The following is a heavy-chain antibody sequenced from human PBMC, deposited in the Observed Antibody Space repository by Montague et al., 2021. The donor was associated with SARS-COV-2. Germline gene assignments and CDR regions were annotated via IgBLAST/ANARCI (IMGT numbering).Heavy chain of an antibody. CDR1: GGSISSSNYY. Sequence: SETLSLTCTVYGGSISSSNYYWGWIRQPPGKGLEWIGNLYYSGSSYYNPYLKSRVTISIDKPKIQLSLKLSSVTAADTAVYYCARDDIVLQGVTKGLDVWGQGTTVTVAS. D-gene: IGHD3-10*01. V-gene: IGHV4-39*07. CDR2: LYYSGSS. CDR3: ARDDIVLQGVTKGLDV. J-gene: IGHJ6*01.